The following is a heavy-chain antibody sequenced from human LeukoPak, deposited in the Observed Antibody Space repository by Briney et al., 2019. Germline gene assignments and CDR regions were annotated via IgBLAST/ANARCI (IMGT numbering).Heavy chain of an antibody. CDR2: INPNSGGT. CDR3: ARSIVVVPAPFYYYYGMDV. CDR1: GYTFTGYY. V-gene: IGHV1-2*04. J-gene: IGHJ6*02. Sequence: GASVKVSCKASGYTFTGYYMHWVRQAPGQGLEWMGWINPNSGGTNYAQKFQGWVTMTRDTSISTAYMELSRLRSDDTAVYYCARSIVVVPAPFYYYYGMDVWGQGTTVTVSS. D-gene: IGHD2-2*01.